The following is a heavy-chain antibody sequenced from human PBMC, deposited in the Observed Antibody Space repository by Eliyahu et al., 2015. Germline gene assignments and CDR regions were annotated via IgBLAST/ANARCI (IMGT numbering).Heavy chain of an antibody. CDR1: GYTFTSYD. V-gene: IGHV1-8*01. J-gene: IGHJ6*02. CDR2: MNPNSGNT. CDR3: ARGFLGGQWLERRRRGYYYGMDV. D-gene: IGHD6-19*01. Sequence: QVQLVQSGAEVKKPGASVKVSCKASGYTFTSYDINWVRQATGQGLEWMGWMNPNSGNTGYAQKFQGRVTMTXNTSISTAYMELSSLRSEDTAVYYCARGFLGGQWLERRRRGYYYGMDVWGQGTTVTVSS.